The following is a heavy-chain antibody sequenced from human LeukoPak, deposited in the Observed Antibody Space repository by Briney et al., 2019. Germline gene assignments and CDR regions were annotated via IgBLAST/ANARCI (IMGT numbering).Heavy chain of an antibody. V-gene: IGHV1-24*01. J-gene: IGHJ6*02. Sequence: ASVKVSCKVSGYTLTELSMRWVRQAPGKGLEWMGGFDPEDGETIYAQKFQGRVTMTEDTSTDTAYMELSSLRSEDTAVYYCATDRGHYYGMDVWGQGTTVTVSS. CDR2: FDPEDGET. D-gene: IGHD3-10*01. CDR1: GYTLTELS. CDR3: ATDRGHYYGMDV.